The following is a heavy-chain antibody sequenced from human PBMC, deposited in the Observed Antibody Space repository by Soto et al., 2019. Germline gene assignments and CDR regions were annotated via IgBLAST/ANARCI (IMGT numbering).Heavy chain of an antibody. Sequence: EVQLVESGGGLVQPGRSLRLSCAASGFTFDDYAMHWVRQAPGKGLEWVSGISWNSGSIGYADSVKGRFTISRDNAKNSLYVKMNSLRAEDTALYYCAKDIRRWSIADVYWYFDLWGRGTLVTVSS. CDR1: GFTFDDYA. D-gene: IGHD6-6*01. CDR2: ISWNSGSI. J-gene: IGHJ2*01. CDR3: AKDIRRWSIADVYWYFDL. V-gene: IGHV3-9*01.